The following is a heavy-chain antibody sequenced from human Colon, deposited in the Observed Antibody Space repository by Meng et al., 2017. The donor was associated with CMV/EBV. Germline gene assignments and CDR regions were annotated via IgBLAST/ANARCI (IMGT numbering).Heavy chain of an antibody. CDR3: ATGYSNSWYSFDY. D-gene: IGHD6-13*01. CDR2: TNSDGRSP. V-gene: IGHV3-74*01. J-gene: IGHJ4*01. CDR1: GLAFSGYW. Sequence: AAYGLAFSGYWMHWVRQAPGKGLVWVSRTNSDGRSPSYADSVKGRFTISRDNAKNTLYLQMNSLGAEDTAVYYCATGYSNSWYSFDYWGLGTLVTVSS.